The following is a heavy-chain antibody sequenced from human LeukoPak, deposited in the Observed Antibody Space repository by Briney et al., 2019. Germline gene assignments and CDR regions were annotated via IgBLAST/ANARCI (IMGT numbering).Heavy chain of an antibody. Sequence: SETLSLTCTVSGGSISSYYWSWIRQPAGKGLEWIGRIYSSGSTNYNPSLKSRVTMSVDTSNSQFALKLNSVTAADTAVYYCAKDPVYIGGAMEDYWGQGTLVTVSS. CDR1: GGSISSYY. D-gene: IGHD3-16*01. V-gene: IGHV4-4*07. CDR2: IYSSGST. J-gene: IGHJ4*02. CDR3: AKDPVYIGGAMEDY.